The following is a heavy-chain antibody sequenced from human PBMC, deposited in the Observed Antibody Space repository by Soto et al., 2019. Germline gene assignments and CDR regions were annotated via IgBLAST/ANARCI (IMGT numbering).Heavy chain of an antibody. V-gene: IGHV1-2*04. CDR2: INPKSGGT. D-gene: IGHD2-8*01. CDR3: ARVPCKEWYKGGCSFFYNHVRAL. Sequence: ASVKLAWKASGYSFTDYHIHWVRQAPGQGLEWLGRINPKSGGTSTAQKFQGWVTMTRDRSISTVYMELTRLRSDDTAVYFCARVPCKEWYKGGCSFFYNHVRALRGR. J-gene: IGHJ2*01. CDR1: GYSFTDYH.